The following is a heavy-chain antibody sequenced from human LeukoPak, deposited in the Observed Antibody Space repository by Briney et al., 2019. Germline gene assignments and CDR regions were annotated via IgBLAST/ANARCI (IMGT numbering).Heavy chain of an antibody. Sequence: ASGKVSCTASGYTFTNQGISWVRQAPGQGLEWVGWISDHSRDGHYAQKFQGRVTMTSDTSATTAYMELRSLRSDDTAVYYCARKNSGSKDDAFDIWGQGTMVTVSA. CDR1: GYTFTNQG. CDR2: ISDHSRDG. CDR3: ARKNSGSKDDAFDI. V-gene: IGHV1-18*01. J-gene: IGHJ3*02. D-gene: IGHD3-10*01.